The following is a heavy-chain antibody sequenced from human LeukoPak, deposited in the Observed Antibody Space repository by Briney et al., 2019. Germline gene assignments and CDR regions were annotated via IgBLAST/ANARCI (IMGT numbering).Heavy chain of an antibody. V-gene: IGHV4-59*08. Sequence: LRLSCAASGFTFDDYAMHWVRQPPGKGLEWIGYIYYSGSTNYNPSLKSRVTISVDTSKNQFSLKLSSVTAADTAVYYCASFRYYFDYWGQGTLVTVSS. CDR2: IYYSGST. CDR1: GFTFDDYA. J-gene: IGHJ4*02. CDR3: ASFRYYFDY.